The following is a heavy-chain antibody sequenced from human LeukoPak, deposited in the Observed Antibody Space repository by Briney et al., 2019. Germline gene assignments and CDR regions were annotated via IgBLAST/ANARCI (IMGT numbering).Heavy chain of an antibody. CDR2: INSDGSST. Sequence: GGSLRLSCAASGFSFSRHWMHWVRQAPGKGLVWVSRINSDGSSTTYADSVKGRFTISRDNAKNTLYLQMNSLRAEDTAVYFCASLFLCYGCSSSSDSFNIWGQGTMVTVSS. D-gene: IGHD6-19*01. J-gene: IGHJ3*02. CDR1: GFSFSRHW. CDR3: ASLFLCYGCSSSSDSFNI. V-gene: IGHV3-74*01.